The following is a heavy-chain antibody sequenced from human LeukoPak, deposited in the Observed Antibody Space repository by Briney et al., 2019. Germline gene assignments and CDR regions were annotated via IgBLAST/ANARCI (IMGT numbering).Heavy chain of an antibody. CDR2: ISDSGDST. D-gene: IGHD3-22*01. Sequence: GGSLRLSCAASGFTFSSYAMSWVRRAPGKGLEWVSAISDSGDSTYYADSVKGRFTISRDNSKNTLYLQMNSLRAEDTAVYYCATRERYDSSGYYHFNFDYWGQGTLVTVSS. V-gene: IGHV3-23*01. CDR1: GFTFSSYA. CDR3: ATRERYDSSGYYHFNFDY. J-gene: IGHJ4*02.